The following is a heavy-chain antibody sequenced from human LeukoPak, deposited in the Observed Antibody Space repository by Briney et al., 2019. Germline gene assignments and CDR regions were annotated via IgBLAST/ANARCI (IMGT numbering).Heavy chain of an antibody. CDR1: GFTFSSYA. CDR3: ARGKGEYFDY. V-gene: IGHV3-30*04. D-gene: IGHD3-16*01. J-gene: IGHJ4*02. Sequence: QPGRSLRLSCAASGFTFSSYAMHLVRQAPGKGLEWVAVISYDGSNKYYADSVKGRFTISRDNSKNTLYLQMNSLRAEDTAVYYCARGKGEYFDYWGQGTLVTVSS. CDR2: ISYDGSNK.